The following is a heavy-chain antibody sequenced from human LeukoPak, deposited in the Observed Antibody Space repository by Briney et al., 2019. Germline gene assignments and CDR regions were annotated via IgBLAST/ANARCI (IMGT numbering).Heavy chain of an antibody. Sequence: ASVKVSCKASGGTFSSYAISWVRQAPGQGLEWMGGIIPIFGTANYAQKFQGRVTITADESTSTAYMELSSLRSEDTAVYYCAGDFGYSGSYYNTPLDYWGQGTLVTVSS. V-gene: IGHV1-69*13. D-gene: IGHD1-26*01. CDR3: AGDFGYSGSYYNTPLDY. CDR2: IIPIFGTA. CDR1: GGTFSSYA. J-gene: IGHJ4*02.